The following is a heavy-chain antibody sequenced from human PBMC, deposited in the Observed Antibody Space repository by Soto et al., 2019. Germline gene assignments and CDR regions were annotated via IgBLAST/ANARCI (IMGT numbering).Heavy chain of an antibody. CDR2: IYYSGST. Sequence: SETLSLTCSVSGGSISSYYWSWIRQPPGKGLEWIGYIYYSGSTNYNPSLKSRVTISVDTSKNQFSLKLSSVTAADTAVYYCARSDTYEPEEGVGNNWFDPWGQGTLVTVSS. V-gene: IGHV4-59*01. CDR1: GGSISSYY. CDR3: ARSDTYEPEEGVGNNWFDP. D-gene: IGHD5-12*01. J-gene: IGHJ5*02.